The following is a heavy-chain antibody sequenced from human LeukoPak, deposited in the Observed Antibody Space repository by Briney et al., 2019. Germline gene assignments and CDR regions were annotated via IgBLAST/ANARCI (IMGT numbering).Heavy chain of an antibody. CDR3: AREGGGIRYCSSTSCYSPHFDY. CDR2: IWYDGSNK. CDR1: GFTFSSYG. V-gene: IGHV3-33*01. J-gene: IGHJ4*02. Sequence: GGSLRLSCAASGFTFSSYGMHWVRQAPGKGLEWVAVIWYDGSNKYYADSVKGRFTISRDNSKNTLYLQMNSLRAEDTAVYYGAREGGGIRYCSSTSCYSPHFDYWGQGTLVTVSS. D-gene: IGHD2-2*01.